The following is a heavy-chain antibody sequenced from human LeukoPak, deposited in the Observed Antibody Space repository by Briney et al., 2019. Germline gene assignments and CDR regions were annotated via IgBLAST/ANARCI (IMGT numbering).Heavy chain of an antibody. J-gene: IGHJ4*02. Sequence: GGSLRHSCAASGFTFSSYEMNWVRQAPGKGLEWVSYISSSGSTIYYADSVKGRFTISRDNAKNSLYLQMNSLRAEDTAVYYCAREGHGYYFDYWGQGTLVTVSS. CDR2: ISSSGSTI. CDR3: AREGHGYYFDY. D-gene: IGHD5-24*01. V-gene: IGHV3-48*03. CDR1: GFTFSSYE.